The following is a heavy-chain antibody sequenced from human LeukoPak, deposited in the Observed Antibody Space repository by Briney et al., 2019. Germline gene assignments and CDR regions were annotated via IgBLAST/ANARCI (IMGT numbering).Heavy chain of an antibody. J-gene: IGHJ4*02. D-gene: IGHD1-14*01. CDR3: ARDFRNAGDY. CDR1: GFTFSSYG. Sequence: GSLRLSCAASGFTFSSYGMHWVRQAPGKGLEWVAVISYDGSNKYYADSVKGRFTISRDNSKNSLYLQMNSLRAEDTAVYYCARDFRNAGDYWGQGTLVTVSS. CDR2: ISYDGSNK. V-gene: IGHV3-30*03.